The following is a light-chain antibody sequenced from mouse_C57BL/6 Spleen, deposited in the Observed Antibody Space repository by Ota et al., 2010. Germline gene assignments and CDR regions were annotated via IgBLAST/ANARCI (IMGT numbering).Light chain of an antibody. CDR2: YTS. CDR1: QGISNY. Sequence: DIQMTQTTSSLSVSLGDRVTISCSASQGISNYLNWYQLKPDGTVKLLISYTSSLHSGVPSRFSGSGSGTDYSLTISNLEPEDIATYYCQQYSKLPYTFGGGTKLEI. V-gene: IGKV10-94*01. J-gene: IGKJ2*01. CDR3: QQYSKLPYT.